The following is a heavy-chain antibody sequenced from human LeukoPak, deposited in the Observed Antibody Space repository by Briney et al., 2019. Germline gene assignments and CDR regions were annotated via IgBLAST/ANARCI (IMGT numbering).Heavy chain of an antibody. J-gene: IGHJ4*02. CDR1: GFTFSSYA. CDR2: ISGSGDNT. V-gene: IGHV3-23*01. Sequence: GGSLRLSCAASGFTFSSYAMSWVRQAPGKGLEWVSAISGSGDNTYFADSVKGRFTISRDNSKNTLYLQMNSLRAEDTAVYYCAKDAEYYFDYWGQGTLVTVSS. CDR3: AKDAEYYFDY.